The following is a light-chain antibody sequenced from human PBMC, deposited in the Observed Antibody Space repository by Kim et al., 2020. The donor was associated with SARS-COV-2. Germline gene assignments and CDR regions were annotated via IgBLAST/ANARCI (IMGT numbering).Light chain of an antibody. CDR3: QQYNSFALT. CDR2: RAS. V-gene: IGKV1-5*03. J-gene: IGKJ4*01. CDR1: QSISSW. Sequence: DIQMTQSPSTLSASVGDRVTITCRASQSISSWLAWYQQKPGKAPKLLIYRASSLESGVPSRFSGSGSGTEFTLTISSLQPDDFATYYCQQYNSFALTFGGGTKVEIK.